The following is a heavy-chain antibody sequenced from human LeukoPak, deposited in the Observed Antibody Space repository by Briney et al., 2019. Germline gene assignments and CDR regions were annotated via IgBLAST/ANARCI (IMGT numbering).Heavy chain of an antibody. D-gene: IGHD1-7*01. CDR3: ARVGRGTHYYYYYYMDV. CDR1: GGSISSGDYY. V-gene: IGHV4-30-4*01. Sequence: PSGTLSLTCTVSGGSISSGDYYWSWIRQPPGKGLEWIGYIYYSGSTYYNPSLKSRVTISVDTSKNQFSLKLSSVTAADTAVYYCARVGRGTHYYYYYYMDVWGKGTTVTVSS. CDR2: IYYSGST. J-gene: IGHJ6*03.